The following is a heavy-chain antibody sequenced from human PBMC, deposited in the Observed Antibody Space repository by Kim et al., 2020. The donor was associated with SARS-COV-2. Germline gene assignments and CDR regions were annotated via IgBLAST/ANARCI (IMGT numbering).Heavy chain of an antibody. J-gene: IGHJ5*02. CDR3: ARVRLTLDYDNIGPTNWFDP. Sequence: ASVKVSCKASGYTFTNYDINWVRQATGQGLEWMGWMNPNSGNTGYAQMFQGRVSMTRNTSINTAYMELNNLRSEDTAVYYCARVRLTLDYDNIGPTNWFDPWGEGTVVTVSP. CDR2: MNPNSGNT. D-gene: IGHD3-22*01. CDR1: GYTFTNYD. V-gene: IGHV1-8*01.